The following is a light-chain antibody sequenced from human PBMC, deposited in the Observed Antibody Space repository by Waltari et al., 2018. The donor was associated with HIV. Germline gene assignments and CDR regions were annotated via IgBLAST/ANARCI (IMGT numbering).Light chain of an antibody. CDR1: QSVIND. Sequence: EIVMTQSPATLSVSPGERITLSCRASQSVINDLAWYQQKPGQAPRLLIYDASTTASGIPARFSGSGSGTEFTLTISSLQSEDFAVYYCQQYNTWPLTFGGGTKVEIK. CDR2: DAS. CDR3: QQYNTWPLT. V-gene: IGKV3-15*01. J-gene: IGKJ4*01.